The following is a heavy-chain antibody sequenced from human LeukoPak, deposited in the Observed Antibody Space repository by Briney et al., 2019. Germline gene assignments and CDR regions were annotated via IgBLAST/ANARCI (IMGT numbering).Heavy chain of an antibody. CDR2: IYYSGST. CDR3: ARGSYYSSTSCYRSYYFDY. D-gene: IGHD2-2*01. CDR1: SGSISSSSYY. V-gene: IGHV4-39*07. J-gene: IGHJ4*02. Sequence: SETLSLTCTVSSGSISSSSYYWGWIRQPPGKGLEWIGSIYYSGSTYYNPSLKSRVTISVDTSKNQFSLKLSSATAADTAVYYCARGSYYSSTSCYRSYYFDYWGQGTLVTVSS.